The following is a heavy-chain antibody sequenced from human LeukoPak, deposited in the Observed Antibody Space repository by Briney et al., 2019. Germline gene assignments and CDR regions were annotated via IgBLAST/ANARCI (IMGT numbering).Heavy chain of an antibody. Sequence: GGSLRLSCAASGFTFSTYTMNWVRQAPGKGLEWVSVIYSGGTTSYADSVQGRFTISRDNSKNTLYLQMSSLRAEDTAVYYCARDRRGYGGNFDYWGQGTLVTVSS. D-gene: IGHD4-23*01. CDR2: IYSGGTT. CDR1: GFTFSTYT. J-gene: IGHJ4*02. CDR3: ARDRRGYGGNFDY. V-gene: IGHV3-66*01.